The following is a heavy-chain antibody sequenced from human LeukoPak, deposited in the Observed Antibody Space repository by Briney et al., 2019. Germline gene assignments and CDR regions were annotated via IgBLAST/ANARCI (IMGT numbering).Heavy chain of an antibody. D-gene: IGHD3-3*01. CDR3: ARAKYYDFWSGYYTGISFYFDY. V-gene: IGHV4-34*01. J-gene: IGHJ4*02. CDR1: GGSFSGYY. Sequence: PSETLSLTCAVYGGSFSGYYWSWIRQPPGKGLEWIGEINHRGSTNYNPSLKSRVTISVDTSKNQFSLKLSSVTAADTAVYYCARAKYYDFWSGYYTGISFYFDYWGQGTLVTVSS. CDR2: INHRGST.